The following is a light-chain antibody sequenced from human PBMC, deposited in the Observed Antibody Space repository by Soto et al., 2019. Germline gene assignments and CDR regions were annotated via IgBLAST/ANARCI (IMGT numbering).Light chain of an antibody. CDR1: SSNIGAGYD. CDR3: HSYDSSLSAWV. V-gene: IGLV1-40*01. J-gene: IGLJ3*02. CDR2: GNS. Sequence: QLVLTQPPSVSGAPGQRVTISCTGSSSNIGAGYDVHWYQQLPGTAPKLLIYGNSNRPSGVPDRFSGSKSGTSASLAITGLQAEDEADYYCHSYDSSLSAWVFGGGTKVTVL.